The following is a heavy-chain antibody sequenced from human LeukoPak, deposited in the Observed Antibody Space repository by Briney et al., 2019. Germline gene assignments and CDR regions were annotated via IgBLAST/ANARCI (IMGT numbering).Heavy chain of an antibody. V-gene: IGHV4-34*01. CDR3: AREDCGGDCPTFDI. Sequence: SETLSLTCAVYGGSFSGYYWSWIRQPPGKGLEWIGEINQSGSTNYNPSLKSRVTISVDTSKNQFSLKLSSVTAADTAVYYCAREDCGGDCPTFDIWGPGTMVTVSS. CDR2: INQSGST. J-gene: IGHJ3*02. CDR1: GGSFSGYY. D-gene: IGHD2-21*02.